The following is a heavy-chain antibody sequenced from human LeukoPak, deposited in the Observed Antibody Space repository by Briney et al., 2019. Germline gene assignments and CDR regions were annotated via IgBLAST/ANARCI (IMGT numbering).Heavy chain of an antibody. CDR2: ISYSGNT. V-gene: IGHV4-39*07. CDR3: ASPKRRYYYYTDV. CDR1: GGSINNNTSY. Sequence: ASETLSLTCTVSGGSINNNTSYWAWIRQPPGKRLEWIGTISYSGNTYYKPPLKSRVTISVDTSKNQFSLKLNSVTAADSAVYFCASPKRRYYYYTDVWGKGTTVTVSS. J-gene: IGHJ6*03.